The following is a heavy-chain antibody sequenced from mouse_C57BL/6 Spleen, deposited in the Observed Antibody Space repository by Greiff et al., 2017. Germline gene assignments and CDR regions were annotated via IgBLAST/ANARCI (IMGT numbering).Heavy chain of an antibody. CDR3: ARSGIDYDDAMDY. V-gene: IGHV1-55*01. CDR1: GYTFTSYW. Sequence: QVQLQQPGAELVKPGASVKMSCKASGYTFTSYWITWVKQRPGQGLEWIGDIYPGSGSTNYNEKFKSKATLTVDTSSSTAYMQLSSLTSEDSAVFYCARSGIDYDDAMDYWGQGTSVTVSS. D-gene: IGHD2-4*01. J-gene: IGHJ4*01. CDR2: IYPGSGST.